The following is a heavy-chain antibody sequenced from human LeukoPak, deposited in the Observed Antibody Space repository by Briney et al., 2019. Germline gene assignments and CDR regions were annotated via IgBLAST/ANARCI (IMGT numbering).Heavy chain of an antibody. Sequence: PSETLSLTCTVSGGSISSSRYYWGWIRQPPGKGLDWIGSISYSGSTYYNSSLKSRLTISVDTSKNQFSLRLSSVTAADTAVYYCARHGYSSSWTGLGYFPHWGQGTLVTVSS. CDR2: ISYSGST. CDR3: ARHGYSSSWTGLGYFPH. CDR1: GGSISSSRYY. V-gene: IGHV4-39*01. J-gene: IGHJ1*01. D-gene: IGHD6-13*01.